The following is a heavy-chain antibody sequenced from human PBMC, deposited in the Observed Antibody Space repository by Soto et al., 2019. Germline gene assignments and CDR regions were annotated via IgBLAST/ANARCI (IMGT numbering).Heavy chain of an antibody. Sequence: EVQLVESGGGLVQPGGSLRLTCVASGFPFSIYSMNWVRQAPGKGLEWSSYITSDTNTIKYADSVKGRFNISRDNAKNLVYLQMNSLGDEDTAVYFCARAVEGHFDYWGQGTVVTVSS. CDR1: GFPFSIYS. CDR3: ARAVEGHFDY. CDR2: ITSDTNTI. V-gene: IGHV3-48*02. J-gene: IGHJ4*02. D-gene: IGHD6-19*01.